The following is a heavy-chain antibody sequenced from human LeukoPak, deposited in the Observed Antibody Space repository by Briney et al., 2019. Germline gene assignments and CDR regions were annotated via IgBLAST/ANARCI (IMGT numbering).Heavy chain of an antibody. Sequence: PSETLSLTCTVSGGSISGYYWNWIRQPPGKGLEWIGYIYYSGTTNYNPSLKSRVTISVDASKNQFSLNLSSVTAADTAVYFCARGPPRNPSGYYYLDAFDIWGQGTMVTVSS. V-gene: IGHV4-59*12. J-gene: IGHJ3*02. CDR3: ARGPPRNPSGYYYLDAFDI. CDR2: IYYSGTT. D-gene: IGHD3-22*01. CDR1: GGSISGYY.